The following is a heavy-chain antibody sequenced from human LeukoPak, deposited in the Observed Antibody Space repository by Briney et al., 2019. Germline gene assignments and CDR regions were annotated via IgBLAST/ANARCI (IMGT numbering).Heavy chain of an antibody. CDR1: GFTYSHNG. CDR2: IQYDGNTI. D-gene: IGHD6-19*01. V-gene: IGHV3-30*02. Sequence: GGSLRLSCVASGFTYSHNGMHWVRQAPGKGLEWVAFIQYDGNTIFYADSVKGRFTISRDNSKNTLYLQMNSLRTDDTAVYYCARAENSSGWYLNYYYYMDVWGKGTTVTVSS. J-gene: IGHJ6*03. CDR3: ARAENSSGWYLNYYYYMDV.